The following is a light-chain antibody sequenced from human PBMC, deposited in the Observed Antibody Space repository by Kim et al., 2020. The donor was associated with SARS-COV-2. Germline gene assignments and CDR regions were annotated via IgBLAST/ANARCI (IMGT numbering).Light chain of an antibody. Sequence: LSVSPGERATVSCRASQSVSDKLAWYQQKPGQAPRLLIYGASTRATGIPARFSGSGSGTEFTLTISSLQSEDFAVYYCQQYNNWWTFGQGTKLEI. CDR1: QSVSDK. J-gene: IGKJ1*01. CDR2: GAS. CDR3: QQYNNWWT. V-gene: IGKV3-15*01.